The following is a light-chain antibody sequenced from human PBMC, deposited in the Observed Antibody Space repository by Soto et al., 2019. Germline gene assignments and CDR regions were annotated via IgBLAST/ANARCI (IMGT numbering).Light chain of an antibody. CDR1: SSNIGAGYD. J-gene: IGLJ2*01. CDR3: QSSDSSLSGVV. V-gene: IGLV1-40*01. Sequence: QSVLTQPPSVSGAPGQRVTISCTGSSSNIGAGYDVHWYQQVPGTAPKVLIYGNTNRPSGVPDRFSGSKSGTSASLAITGLQAEDEADYYCQSSDSSLSGVVFGGGTKVTVL. CDR2: GNT.